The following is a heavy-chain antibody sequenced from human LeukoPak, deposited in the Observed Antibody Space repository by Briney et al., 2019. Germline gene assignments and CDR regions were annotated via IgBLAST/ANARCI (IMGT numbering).Heavy chain of an antibody. CDR3: YRRSTI. V-gene: IGHV3-15*01. CDR2: IKAKIHGETI. Sequence: GGSLRLSCAASGITLSDFWFSWVRQAPGKGLEWVARIKAKIHGETIDYAAPVRGSFIISRDDSRNTVYLQMNSLKFEDTAMYYCYRRSTIWGRGTRVTVSS. J-gene: IGHJ4*02. D-gene: IGHD5-24*01. CDR1: GITLSDFW.